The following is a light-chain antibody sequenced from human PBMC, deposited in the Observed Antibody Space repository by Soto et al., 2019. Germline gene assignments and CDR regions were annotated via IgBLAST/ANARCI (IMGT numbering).Light chain of an antibody. CDR2: GAS. CDR1: QSVSSSY. Sequence: EIVLTQSPGTLSLSPGERTTLSCRASQSVSSSYLAWYQQKPGQAPRLLIYGASSRATDIPDRFSGSGSGTDFTLTISRLEPEEFAVYYCQQYGSSPQTFGKRTKVDIK. J-gene: IGKJ1*01. V-gene: IGKV3-20*01. CDR3: QQYGSSPQT.